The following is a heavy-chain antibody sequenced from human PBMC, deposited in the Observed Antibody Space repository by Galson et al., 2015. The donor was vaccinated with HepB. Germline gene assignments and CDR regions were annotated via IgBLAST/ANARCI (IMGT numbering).Heavy chain of an antibody. CDR2: IRQDGNDM. V-gene: IGHV3-7*01. CDR3: ARWGNVGGVYSLDH. D-gene: IGHD3-10*02. CDR1: GFTFNSYF. J-gene: IGHJ4*02. Sequence: SLRLSCAASGFTFNSYFMTWVRQAPGKGLEWVANIRQDGNDMAYADSVRGRFTISRDNARNSLSLQMNSLGAEDTAVYYCARWGNVGGVYSLDHWGQGTLVTVSS.